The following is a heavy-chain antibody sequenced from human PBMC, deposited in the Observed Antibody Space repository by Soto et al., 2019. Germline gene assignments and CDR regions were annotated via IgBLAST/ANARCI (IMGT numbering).Heavy chain of an antibody. J-gene: IGHJ5*02. Sequence: GGSLRLSCAASGFTFSSYSMNWVRQAPGKGLEWVSSISSSSSYIYYADSVKGRFTISRDTAKNSLYLQMNSLRAADTAVYYCARTSDLGFRDWFDPWGQGTLVTVSS. V-gene: IGHV3-21*04. CDR1: GFTFSSYS. CDR3: ARTSDLGFRDWFDP. D-gene: IGHD2-21*01. CDR2: ISSSSSYI.